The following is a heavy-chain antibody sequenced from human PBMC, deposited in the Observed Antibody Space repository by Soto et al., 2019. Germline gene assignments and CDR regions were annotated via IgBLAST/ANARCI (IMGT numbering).Heavy chain of an antibody. CDR1: GFTFTNYA. J-gene: IGHJ4*02. CDR3: AKDRGSLYTSSSPLDF. V-gene: IGHV3-23*01. Sequence: GGSLRLSCAASGFTFTNYAMTGVRQAPGKGLEWVSGISASGGSTYYADSVKGRFTISRDNSKNTLFLQMNSLRAEDTALYYCAKDRGSLYTSSSPLDFWGQGTLVTVSS. CDR2: ISASGGST. D-gene: IGHD6-6*01.